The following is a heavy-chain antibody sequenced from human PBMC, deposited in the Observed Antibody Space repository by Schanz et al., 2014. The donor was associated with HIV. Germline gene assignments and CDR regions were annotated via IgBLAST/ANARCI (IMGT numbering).Heavy chain of an antibody. CDR1: GYIFTSNG. CDR3: ARGARYGMDV. J-gene: IGHJ6*02. CDR2: ISAYNGKT. V-gene: IGHV1-18*01. Sequence: QVHLVQSGAEVRKPGASVKVSCKASGYIFTSNGISWVRQAPGQGLEWMGWISAYNGKTNYARKVQGRVTMTTDTSTTTAYMELRSLRSDDTAVYYCARGARYGMDVWGQGTTVTVSS.